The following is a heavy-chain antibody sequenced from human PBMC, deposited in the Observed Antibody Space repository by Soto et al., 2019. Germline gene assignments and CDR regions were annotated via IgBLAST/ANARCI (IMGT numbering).Heavy chain of an antibody. Sequence: PGGSLRLSCAASGFTFSSYGMHWVRQAPGKGLEWVAVIWYDGSNKYYADSVKGRFTISRDNSKNTLYLQMNSLRAEDTAVYYCAXPRRELSYYYYGMDVWGQGTTVTVSS. CDR2: IWYDGSNK. D-gene: IGHD1-26*01. CDR3: AXPRRELSYYYYGMDV. CDR1: GFTFSSYG. J-gene: IGHJ6*02. V-gene: IGHV3-33*01.